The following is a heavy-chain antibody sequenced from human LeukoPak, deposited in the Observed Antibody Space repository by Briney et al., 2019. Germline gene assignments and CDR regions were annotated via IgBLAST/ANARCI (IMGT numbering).Heavy chain of an antibody. Sequence: PSQTLSLTCTVSGGSISSGGYYWSWIRQHPGKGLEWIGYIYYSGSTYYNPSHKSRVTISVDTSKNQFSLKLSSVTAADTAVYYCASYCSSTSCHEASAFDIWGQGTMVTVSS. CDR1: GGSISSGGYY. D-gene: IGHD2-2*01. J-gene: IGHJ3*02. CDR3: ASYCSSTSCHEASAFDI. V-gene: IGHV4-31*03. CDR2: IYYSGST.